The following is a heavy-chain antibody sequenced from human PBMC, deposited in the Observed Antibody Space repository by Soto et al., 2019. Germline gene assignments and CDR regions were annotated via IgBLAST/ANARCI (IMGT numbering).Heavy chain of an antibody. CDR2: ISTYTGNT. J-gene: IGHJ6*02. V-gene: IGHV1-18*01. CDR3: ARGYYYGSGRPTPGGMDV. D-gene: IGHD3-10*01. Sequence: QVHLVQSGAEVKKPGASVKVSCKASGYTFTNYDINWVRQAPGQGLEWMGWISTYTGNTNYAQKLQGRVTMTTDTATSTAYMELRSLTSADTAVYYCARGYYYGSGRPTPGGMDVWGQGTTVTVSS. CDR1: GYTFTNYD.